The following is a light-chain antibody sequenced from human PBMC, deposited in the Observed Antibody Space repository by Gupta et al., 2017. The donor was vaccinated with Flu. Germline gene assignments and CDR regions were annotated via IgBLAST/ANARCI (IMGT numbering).Light chain of an antibody. V-gene: IGKV1-39*01. J-gene: IGKJ1*01. CDR3: QQSYSSSWT. Sequence: DIQMTQSPSSLSASVGDRITITCRAGQSINTYLNWYHQKPGKAPKLLIYAASSLQSGVPSRFSGSGSGTEFTLTISSLQPEDFATYYCQQSYSSSWTFGQGTKVETK. CDR1: QSINTY. CDR2: AAS.